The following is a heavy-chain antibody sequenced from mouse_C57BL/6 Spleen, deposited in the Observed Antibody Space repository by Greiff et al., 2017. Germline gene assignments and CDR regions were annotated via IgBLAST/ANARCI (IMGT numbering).Heavy chain of an antibody. Sequence: VQLQQPGAELVKPGASVKLSCKASGYTFTSYWMQWVKQRPGQGLEWIGEIDPSDSYTNYNQKFKGKATLTVDTSSSTAYMQLSSLTSEDSAVYYCARSRTGPGFDYWGQGTTLTVSS. CDR2: IDPSDSYT. CDR3: ARSRTGPGFDY. CDR1: GYTFTSYW. V-gene: IGHV1-50*01. J-gene: IGHJ2*01.